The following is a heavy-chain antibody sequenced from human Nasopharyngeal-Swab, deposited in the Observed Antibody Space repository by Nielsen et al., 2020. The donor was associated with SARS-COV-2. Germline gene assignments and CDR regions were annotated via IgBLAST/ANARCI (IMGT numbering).Heavy chain of an antibody. CDR2: INPNSGGT. J-gene: IGHJ6*02. V-gene: IGHV1-2*06. Sequence: ASVKVSCKASGYTFTGYYMHWVRQAPGQGLEWMGRINPNSGGTNYAQKFQGRVTMTRDTSISTAYMELSRLRSDDTAVYYCARVEYSSSSDSLLDYYGMDVWGQGTTVTVSS. CDR3: ARVEYSSSSDSLLDYYGMDV. CDR1: GYTFTGYY. D-gene: IGHD6-6*01.